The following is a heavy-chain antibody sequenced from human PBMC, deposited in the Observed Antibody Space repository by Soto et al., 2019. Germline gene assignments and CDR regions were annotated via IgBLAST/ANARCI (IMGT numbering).Heavy chain of an antibody. Sequence: GESLKISCRGSGYIFTSYWIGWVRQMPGRGLEWMGIIYPGDSNTRYSPSFQGQVTISADKSIWTAYLQWSSLKASDTAMYYCARQGYCSSTSCSTVDYWGQGTLVTVSS. J-gene: IGHJ4*02. D-gene: IGHD2-2*02. CDR2: IYPGDSNT. CDR3: ARQGYCSSTSCSTVDY. V-gene: IGHV5-51*01. CDR1: GYIFTSYW.